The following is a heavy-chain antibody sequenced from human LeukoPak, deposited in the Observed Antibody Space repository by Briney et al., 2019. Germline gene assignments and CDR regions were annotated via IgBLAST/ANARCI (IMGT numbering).Heavy chain of an antibody. CDR3: ARGNRVGATL. J-gene: IGHJ4*02. Sequence: PGGSLRLSCAASGFTFSSYSMNWVRQAPGKGLEWVSSISSSSSYIYYADSVKGRFTISRDNAKKSLYLQMNSLRAEDTGVYYCARGNRVGATLWGQGTLVTVSS. CDR1: GFTFSSYS. D-gene: IGHD1-26*01. V-gene: IGHV3-21*01. CDR2: ISSSSSYI.